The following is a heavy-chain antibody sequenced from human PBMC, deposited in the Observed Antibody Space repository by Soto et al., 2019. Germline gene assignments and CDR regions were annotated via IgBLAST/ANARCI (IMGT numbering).Heavy chain of an antibody. J-gene: IGHJ4*02. D-gene: IGHD3-10*01. CDR2: ISYTGNS. V-gene: IGHV4-61*01. CDR3: AGYGSGMKDY. CDR1: GGSVSSPFYY. Sequence: QVQLQESGPGLVKPSETLSLTCRVSGGSVSSPFYYWSWIRQPPGKGLEWIGYISYTGNSSCIPSRKSRVTISIDTSTNQFSLKLNSVTAADTAVYYCAGYGSGMKDYWGQGTLVTVSS.